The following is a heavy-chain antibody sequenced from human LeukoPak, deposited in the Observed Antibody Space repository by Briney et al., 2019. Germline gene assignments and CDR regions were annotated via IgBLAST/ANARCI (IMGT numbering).Heavy chain of an antibody. D-gene: IGHD5-18*01. V-gene: IGHV3-74*03. CDR2: IDNDGYDT. CDR1: GFTFSSNW. CDR3: AKKTAMARDDAFDI. J-gene: IGHJ3*02. Sequence: GGSLRLSCAASGFTFSSNWMYWVRQAPGKGLVWVSRIDNDGYDTTYADSVKGRFTISRDNSKNTLYLQMNSLRAEDTAVYYCAKKTAMARDDAFDIWGQGTMVTVSS.